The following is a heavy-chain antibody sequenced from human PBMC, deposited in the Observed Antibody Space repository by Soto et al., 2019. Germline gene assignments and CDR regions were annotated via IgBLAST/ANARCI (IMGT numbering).Heavy chain of an antibody. CDR1: GYTFTSYG. J-gene: IGHJ6*02. D-gene: IGHD2-2*01. V-gene: IGHV1-18*01. Sequence: GASVKVSCKASGYTFTSYGISWVRQAPGQGLEWMGWISAYNGNTNYAQKLQGRVTMTTDTSTSTAYMELRSLRSDDTAVYYCARDWDIVVVPAAISYYYYGMDVWGQGTTVTSP. CDR3: ARDWDIVVVPAAISYYYYGMDV. CDR2: ISAYNGNT.